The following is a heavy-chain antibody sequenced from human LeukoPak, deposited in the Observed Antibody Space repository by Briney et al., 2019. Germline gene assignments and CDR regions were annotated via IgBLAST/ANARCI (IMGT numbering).Heavy chain of an antibody. J-gene: IGHJ3*02. CDR1: GGSISSYY. CDR2: IYYSGST. D-gene: IGHD3-22*01. CDR3: ARAPMIVVVISAFDI. V-gene: IGHV4-59*01. Sequence: SETLSLTCTVSGGSISSYYWSWIRQPPGKGLEWIGYIYYSGSTNYNPSLKSRVTISVDTSKNQFSLKLSSVTAADTAVYYCARAPMIVVVISAFDIWGQGTMVTVSS.